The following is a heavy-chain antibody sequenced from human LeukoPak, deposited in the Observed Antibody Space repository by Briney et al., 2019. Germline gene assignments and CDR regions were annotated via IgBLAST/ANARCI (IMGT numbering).Heavy chain of an antibody. Sequence: PSETLSLTCSVSGGSISYYYWSWIRQSPGKGLEWIGYIYYSGSTTYNPSLKSRVTISVDTSKNQFSLKLSSVTAADTAVYYCARDAGRMVAAHWGQGTLVTVSS. CDR2: IYYSGST. CDR1: GGSISYYY. D-gene: IGHD2-15*01. V-gene: IGHV4-59*12. J-gene: IGHJ4*02. CDR3: ARDAGRMVAAH.